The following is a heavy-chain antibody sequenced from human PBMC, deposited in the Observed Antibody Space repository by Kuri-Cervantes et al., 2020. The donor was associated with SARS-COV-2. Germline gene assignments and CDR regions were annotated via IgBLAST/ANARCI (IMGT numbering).Heavy chain of an antibody. CDR3: ARDRGSSSAHFDS. CDR2: IYYSGTA. V-gene: IGHV4-59*01. Sequence: ESLKISCTVSGGPISTYYWNWIRQPPGKGLEWIGYIYYSGTANYNPSLKSRVTFSVDTSKNEFSLKLNSVTAADTAVYYCARDRGSSSAHFDSWGQGTLVTCYS. D-gene: IGHD6-6*01. J-gene: IGHJ4*02. CDR1: GGPISTYY.